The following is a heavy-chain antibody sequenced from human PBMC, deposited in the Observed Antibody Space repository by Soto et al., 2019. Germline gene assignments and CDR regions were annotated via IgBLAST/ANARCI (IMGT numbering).Heavy chain of an antibody. J-gene: IGHJ6*02. Sequence: QVQLVQSGAEVKKPGASVKVSCKASGYTFTNYYMHWVRQAPGQGLEWMGIINLSGGSTSYAQKFQGRVAMTRDTSTGTVYMELSSLRSEDTAVYYCATRGGSSGWYSSGYYYGMDVWGQGTTVTVSS. D-gene: IGHD6-19*01. V-gene: IGHV1-46*01. CDR3: ATRGGSSGWYSSGYYYGMDV. CDR1: GYTFTNYY. CDR2: INLSGGST.